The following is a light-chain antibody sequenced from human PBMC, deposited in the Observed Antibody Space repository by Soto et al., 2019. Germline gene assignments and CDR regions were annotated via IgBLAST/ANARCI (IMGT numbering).Light chain of an antibody. CDR3: QQYNNWPPWT. CDR2: GPS. Sequence: EIVMTQSPATLSVSPGERATLSCRASQSVSSNLAWYQQKPGQAPRLLIYGPSTRATCIPARFSSSGSATEDTLLISSRQSEDFAVYYCQQYNNWPPWTFGQGTKVEIK. J-gene: IGKJ1*01. CDR1: QSVSSN. V-gene: IGKV3-15*01.